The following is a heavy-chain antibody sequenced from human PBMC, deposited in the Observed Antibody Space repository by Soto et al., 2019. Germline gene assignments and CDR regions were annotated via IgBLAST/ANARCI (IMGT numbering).Heavy chain of an antibody. CDR1: GYTFTNFG. Sequence: QVQLVQSGAEVKKPGASVKVSCKASGYTFTNFGISWVRQAPGQGLEWMGWISAYNGNTNYAQKFQGRVTMTTDTPTSSADMEVRRLNFDATAVYYWARGGTPIVYWGQGTLVTVSS. V-gene: IGHV1-18*01. CDR3: ARGGTPIVY. D-gene: IGHD3-16*01. CDR2: ISAYNGNT. J-gene: IGHJ4*02.